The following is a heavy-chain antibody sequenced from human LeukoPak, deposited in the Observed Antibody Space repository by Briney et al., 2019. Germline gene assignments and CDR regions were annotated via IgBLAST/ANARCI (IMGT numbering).Heavy chain of an antibody. J-gene: IGHJ4*02. CDR3: ARDKIVGATHFDY. CDR2: IKQDGGEI. D-gene: IGHD1-26*01. Sequence: GGSLRLSCAASGFTFSDYYMSWVRQAPGKGLEWVANIKQDGGEIYYVDSVKGRFTISRDNAMNSLYLQMNSLTAEDTAVYYCARDKIVGATHFDYWGQGTLVTVSS. V-gene: IGHV3-7*01. CDR1: GFTFSDYY.